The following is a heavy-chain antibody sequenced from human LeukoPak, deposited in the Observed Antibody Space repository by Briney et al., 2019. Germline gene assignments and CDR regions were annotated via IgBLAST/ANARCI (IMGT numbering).Heavy chain of an antibody. CDR1: GASISSSSYY. J-gene: IGHJ6*03. D-gene: IGHD3-10*01. V-gene: IGHV4-39*01. Sequence: SKTLSLTCTVSGASISSSSYYWGWIRQPPGKGLEWIGSIYYTGSTYYNPSLKSRVTISVDTSKSQFSLKLSSVTAADTAVYYCASVRRGFGDLSKYYSYYYMDVWGNGTAVTISS. CDR3: ASVRRGFGDLSKYYSYYYMDV. CDR2: IYYTGST.